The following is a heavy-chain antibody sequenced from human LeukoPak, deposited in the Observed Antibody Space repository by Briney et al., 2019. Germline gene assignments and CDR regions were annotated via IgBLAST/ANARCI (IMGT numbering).Heavy chain of an antibody. V-gene: IGHV4-59*08. J-gene: IGHJ6*02. CDR2: IYYSGST. Sequence: PSETLSLTCTVSGGSISSYYWSWIRQPPGKGLEWIGYIYYSGSTYYNPSLKSRVTISVDTSKNQFSLKLSSVTAADTAVYYCARYGDYSGYYYYYYGMDVWGQGTTVTVSS. CDR1: GGSISSYY. CDR3: ARYGDYSGYYYYYYGMDV. D-gene: IGHD4-17*01.